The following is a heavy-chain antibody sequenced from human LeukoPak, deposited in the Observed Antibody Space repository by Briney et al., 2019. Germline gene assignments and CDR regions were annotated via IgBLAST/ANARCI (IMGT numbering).Heavy chain of an antibody. V-gene: IGHV4-4*02. CDR3: ARGPGITIFGVVSGMDV. Sequence: PSETLSLTCAVSGGSISSSNWWSWVRQPPGKGLEWIGEINHSGSTNYNPSLKSRVTISVDTSKNQFSLKLSSVTAADTAVYYCARGPGITIFGVVSGMDVWGQGTTVTVSS. CDR1: GGSISSSNW. CDR2: INHSGST. D-gene: IGHD3-3*01. J-gene: IGHJ6*02.